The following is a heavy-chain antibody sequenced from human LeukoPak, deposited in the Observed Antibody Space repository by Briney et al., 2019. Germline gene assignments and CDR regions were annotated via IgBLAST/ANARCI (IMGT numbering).Heavy chain of an antibody. V-gene: IGHV3-7*01. D-gene: IGHD2-21*02. J-gene: IGHJ6*02. Sequence: EGSLRLSCAASGFTFSSYWMSWVRQAPGKGLEWVANIKQDGSEKYYVDSVEGRFTISRDNAKNSLYLQMNSLRAEDTAVYYCARAVGGYCGGDCYSWQFDYYYYGMDVWGQGTTVTVSS. CDR1: GFTFSSYW. CDR3: ARAVGGYCGGDCYSWQFDYYYYGMDV. CDR2: IKQDGSEK.